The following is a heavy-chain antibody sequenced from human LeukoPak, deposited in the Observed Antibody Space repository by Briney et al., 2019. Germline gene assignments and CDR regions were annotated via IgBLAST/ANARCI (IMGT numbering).Heavy chain of an antibody. Sequence: GESLRTSCKGSGYSFTSYWIIWVRQMPGKGLEWMGNFDPSDSYTKYSPSFQGQVTISADKSISTAYLQWSSLKASDTAMYYCARRRNILTALVLDIWGQGTMVTVSS. CDR3: ARRRNILTALVLDI. CDR1: GYSFTSYW. CDR2: FDPSDSYT. D-gene: IGHD3-9*01. V-gene: IGHV5-10-1*04. J-gene: IGHJ3*02.